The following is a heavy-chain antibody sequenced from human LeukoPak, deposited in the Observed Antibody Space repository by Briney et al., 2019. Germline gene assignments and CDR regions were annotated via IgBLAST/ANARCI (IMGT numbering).Heavy chain of an antibody. CDR1: GGSISSHY. D-gene: IGHD4-17*01. CDR3: ARVDYGDYADALAFDP. J-gene: IGHJ5*02. CDR2: IYYSGST. Sequence: SETLSLTCTVSGGSISSHYWSWIRQPPGKGLEWLGYIYYSGSTNYNPSLKSRVTISVDTSKNQFSLKLSSVTAADTAVYYCARVDYGDYADALAFDPWGQGTLVTVSS. V-gene: IGHV4-59*11.